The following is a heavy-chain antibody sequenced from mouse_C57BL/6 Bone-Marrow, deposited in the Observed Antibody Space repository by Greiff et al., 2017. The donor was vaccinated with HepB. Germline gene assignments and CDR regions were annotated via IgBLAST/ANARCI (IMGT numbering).Heavy chain of an antibody. CDR3: ARGGLYYDDDVRFAY. D-gene: IGHD2-4*01. V-gene: IGHV1-64*01. CDR1: GYTFTSYW. J-gene: IGHJ3*01. CDR2: IHPNSGST. Sequence: QVQLQQPGAELVKPGASVKLSCKASGYTFTSYWMHWVKQRPGQGLEWIGMIHPNSGSTNYNEKFKSKATLTVDKSSSTAYMQLSSLTSEDSAVYYCARGGLYYDDDVRFAYWGQGTRVTVSA.